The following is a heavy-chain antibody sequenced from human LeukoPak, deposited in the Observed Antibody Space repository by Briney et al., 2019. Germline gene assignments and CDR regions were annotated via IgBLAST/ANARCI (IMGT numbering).Heavy chain of an antibody. Sequence: GGSLRLSCAASGFTVSSNEMSWVRQAPGKGLEWVSSISGGSTYYADSRKGRFTISRDNSKNMLHLQMNSLRAEDTLPDTSCYEVDYWGQGTLVTVSS. CDR2: ISGGST. CDR3: CYEVDY. D-gene: IGHD2-2*01. CDR1: GFTVSSNE. J-gene: IGHJ4*02. V-gene: IGHV3-38-3*01.